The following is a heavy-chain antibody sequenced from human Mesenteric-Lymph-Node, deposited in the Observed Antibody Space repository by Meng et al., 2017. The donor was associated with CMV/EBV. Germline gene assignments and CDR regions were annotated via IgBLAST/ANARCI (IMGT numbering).Heavy chain of an antibody. D-gene: IGHD1-7*01. CDR2: ISGYNDKT. Sequence: GYPFPSCSFSWVRQAPGQGLGWVGWISGYNDKTKYAQKFQGRVTMTTDTSTSTAYMELRSLRSDDTAVYYCARNSGTTAEFSWFDPWGQGTLVTVSS. V-gene: IGHV1-18*04. J-gene: IGHJ5*02. CDR3: ARNSGTTAEFSWFDP. CDR1: GYPFPSCS.